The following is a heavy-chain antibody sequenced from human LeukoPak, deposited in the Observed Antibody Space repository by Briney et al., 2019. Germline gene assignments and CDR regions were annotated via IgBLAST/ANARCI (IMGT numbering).Heavy chain of an antibody. J-gene: IGHJ6*02. CDR2: IYPADSDT. CDR1: GYXFSSYW. V-gene: IGHV5-51*01. D-gene: IGHD2-21*02. CDR3: ARHESLKSLGV. Sequence: GESLKISCNGSGYXFSSYWISWVRQMPGKGLEWMGIIYPADSDTRYSPSFQGQVTISADKSISTAYLQWSSLKASDTAMYYCARHESLKSLGVWGQGTTVTVSS.